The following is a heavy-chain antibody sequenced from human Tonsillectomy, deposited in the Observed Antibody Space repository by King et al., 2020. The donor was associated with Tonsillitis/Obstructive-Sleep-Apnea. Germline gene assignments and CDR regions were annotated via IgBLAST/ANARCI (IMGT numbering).Heavy chain of an antibody. Sequence: VQLQQWGAGLLKPSETLSLTCAVYGGSFSGYYWSWIRQPPGKGLEWIGEINHSGSTNYNPSLKSRVTISVDTSKNQFSLKLSSVTAADTAVYYCARVTGGITFFGVVIASWFDPWGQGTLVTVSS. CDR2: INHSGST. J-gene: IGHJ5*02. D-gene: IGHD3-3*01. CDR3: ARVTGGITFFGVVIASWFDP. V-gene: IGHV4-34*01. CDR1: GGSFSGYY.